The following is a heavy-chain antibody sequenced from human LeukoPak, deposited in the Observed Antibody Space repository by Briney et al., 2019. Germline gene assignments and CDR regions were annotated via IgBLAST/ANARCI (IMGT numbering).Heavy chain of an antibody. J-gene: IGHJ4*02. Sequence: SETLSLTCTVSGGSISGSSYCWGWIRQPPGKGLEWIGSVSYSGNTYHNPSLKSRVTISADTSKNEFSLKLISVTAADTAVYYCARLGPNSGSYRYYFDYWGQGTLVTVSS. V-gene: IGHV4-39*01. CDR1: GGSISGSSYC. D-gene: IGHD1-26*01. CDR2: VSYSGNT. CDR3: ARLGPNSGSYRYYFDY.